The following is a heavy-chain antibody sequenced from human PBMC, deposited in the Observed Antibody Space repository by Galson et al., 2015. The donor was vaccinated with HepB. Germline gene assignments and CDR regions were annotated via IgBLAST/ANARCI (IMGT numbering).Heavy chain of an antibody. CDR2: INPNSGGT. J-gene: IGHJ4*02. Sequence: SCKASGYIFTGYYIHWVRQAPGQGLEWMGRINPNSGGTYYAQNFQGRVAMSRDTSINTAYMELRGLRSDDTAIYYCARGAKRFFDWSLTESYFDYWGQGTLVTVSS. CDR3: ARGAKRFFDWSLTESYFDY. CDR1: GYIFTGYY. D-gene: IGHD3-9*01. V-gene: IGHV1-2*06.